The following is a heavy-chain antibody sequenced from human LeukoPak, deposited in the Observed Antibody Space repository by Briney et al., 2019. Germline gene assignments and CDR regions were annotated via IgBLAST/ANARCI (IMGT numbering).Heavy chain of an antibody. J-gene: IGHJ4*02. CDR2: INTDETIA. Sequence: PGGSLRLSCAASGFAFTTYWMHWVRPAPGKGLVWVSRINTDETIANYADSVTGRFTISRDNAKNTLHLQMNSLRVEDTAVYYCARGVAGSGSYYNVGFDFWGQGALVTVSS. CDR1: GFAFTTYW. D-gene: IGHD3-10*01. CDR3: ARGVAGSGSYYNVGFDF. V-gene: IGHV3-74*01.